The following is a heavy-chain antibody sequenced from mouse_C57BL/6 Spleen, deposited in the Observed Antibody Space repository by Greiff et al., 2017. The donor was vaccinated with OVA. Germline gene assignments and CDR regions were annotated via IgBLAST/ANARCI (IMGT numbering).Heavy chain of an antibody. CDR3: VRLGNWDWFAY. D-gene: IGHD4-1*01. Sequence: GGGLVQPKGSLKLSCAASGFSFNTYAMNWVRQAPGKGLEWVARIRSKSNNYATYYADSVKDRFTISRDDSESMLYLQMNNLKTEDTAMYYCVRLGNWDWFAYWGQGTLVTVSA. V-gene: IGHV10-1*01. CDR2: IRSKSNNYAT. J-gene: IGHJ3*01. CDR1: GFSFNTYA.